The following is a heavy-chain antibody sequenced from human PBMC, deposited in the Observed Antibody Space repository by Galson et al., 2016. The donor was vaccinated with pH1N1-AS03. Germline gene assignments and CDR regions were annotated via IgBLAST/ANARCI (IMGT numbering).Heavy chain of an antibody. V-gene: IGHV4-61*08. Sequence: ETLSLTCTVSGGSVSSGGYYWSWLRPPPGESLEWIAYIYYTGATNYNPSPKSRVTISIDTSKNQFSLNLSSVTAADTAVYCCARERVYSDIRYPFDIWGQGTMVTVSS. CDR2: IYYTGAT. CDR1: GGSVSSGGYY. D-gene: IGHD3-22*01. J-gene: IGHJ3*02. CDR3: ARERVYSDIRYPFDI.